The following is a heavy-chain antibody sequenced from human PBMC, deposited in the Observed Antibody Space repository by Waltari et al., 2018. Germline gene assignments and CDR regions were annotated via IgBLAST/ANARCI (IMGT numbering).Heavy chain of an antibody. CDR3: ARGYCSGDTCSSDFDY. CDR2: IYPDDSET. CDR1: GYIFTNHW. Sequence: EVQLVQSGAPVKKPGESLKISCQGSGYIFTNHWTGWVRQMPGKGLEWMGIIYPDDSETKYSPSFRGQVTISVDKSITTAYLQWSSLKASDTAMYYCARGYCSGDTCSSDFDYWGQGTLVTVSS. D-gene: IGHD6-19*01. J-gene: IGHJ4*02. V-gene: IGHV5-51*01.